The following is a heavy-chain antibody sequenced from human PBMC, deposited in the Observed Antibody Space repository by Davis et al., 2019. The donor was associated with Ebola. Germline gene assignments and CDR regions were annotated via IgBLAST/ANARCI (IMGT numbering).Heavy chain of an antibody. Sequence: ASVKVSCKASGYTFSSYGISWVRQAPGQGLEWMGIINPSGGSTSYAQKFQGRVTMTRDTSTTTVYMDLSSLRSEDTALYYCTTPGGQDSGYDVFDIWGQGTMVSVSS. J-gene: IGHJ3*02. D-gene: IGHD5-12*01. V-gene: IGHV1-46*03. CDR3: TTPGGQDSGYDVFDI. CDR1: GYTFSSYG. CDR2: INPSGGST.